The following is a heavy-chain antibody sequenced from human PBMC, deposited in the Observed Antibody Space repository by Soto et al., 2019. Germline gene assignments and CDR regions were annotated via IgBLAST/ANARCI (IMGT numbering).Heavy chain of an antibody. CDR2: IIPVLGTT. V-gene: IGHV1-69*12. J-gene: IGHJ6*02. Sequence: QVQLVQSGAEVKKPGSSVKVSCKASGGTFSSFTISWVRQAPGQGLEWMGRIIPVLGTTNYAQKFQGRVTITADESTTTAYMELSSLRSEDTAVFYCARHLKVVVDENYYYYGMAVWGQGTTVTVSS. CDR1: GGTFSSFT. D-gene: IGHD2-15*01. CDR3: ARHLKVVVDENYYYYGMAV.